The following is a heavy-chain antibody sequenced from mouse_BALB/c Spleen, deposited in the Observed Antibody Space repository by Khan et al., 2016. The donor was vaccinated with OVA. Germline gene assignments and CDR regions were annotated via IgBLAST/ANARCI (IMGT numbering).Heavy chain of an antibody. J-gene: IGHJ3*01. Sequence: QVQLQQSGAELVRPGTSVKVSCKASGYAFTNYLIEWIKQRPGQGLEWIGVINPGSGGTNYNEKFKGKATLTADISSSTAYMQLSSLTSDVSAVYFGTRGGFGGFAYWGQGTLVTVSA. CDR2: INPGSGGT. D-gene: IGHD3-1*01. CDR1: GYAFTNYL. V-gene: IGHV1-54*01. CDR3: TRGGFGGFAY.